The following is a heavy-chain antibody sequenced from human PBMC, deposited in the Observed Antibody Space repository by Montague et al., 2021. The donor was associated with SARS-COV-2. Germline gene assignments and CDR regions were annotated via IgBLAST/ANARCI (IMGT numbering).Heavy chain of an antibody. V-gene: IGHV4-59*08. CDR2: IYYNGGT. CDR1: GGSFSGYY. CDR3: ASHRGDYTLDGHLNH. J-gene: IGHJ5*02. Sequence: SETLSLTCTVSGGSFSGYYWSWIRQPPGKGLEWIGDIYYNGGTNYNPSLKSRITISVDTSKSQFSLRLSSVTAADTAFYYCASHRGDYTLDGHLNHWGQGTLVSVSS. D-gene: IGHD3-10*01.